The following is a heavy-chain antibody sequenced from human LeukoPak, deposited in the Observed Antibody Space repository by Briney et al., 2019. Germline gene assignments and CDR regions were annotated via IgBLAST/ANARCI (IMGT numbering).Heavy chain of an antibody. J-gene: IGHJ4*02. CDR2: VSYDGSNK. CDR1: GFTFSNYA. Sequence: GGSLRLSCAASGFTFSNYAMHWVRQAPGKGLEWVAVVSYDGSNKYYADSVKGRFTISRDNSKNTLYLQMNSLRPEDTAVYYCASDRRPNGDTSYSSAFDYWGQGTLVTVSS. CDR3: ASDRRPNGDTSYSSAFDY. D-gene: IGHD2-8*01. V-gene: IGHV3-30-3*01.